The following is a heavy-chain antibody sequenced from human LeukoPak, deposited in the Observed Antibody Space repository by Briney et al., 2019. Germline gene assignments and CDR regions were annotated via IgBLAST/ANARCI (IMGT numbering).Heavy chain of an antibody. J-gene: IGHJ6*03. CDR1: GYTFTNHY. Sequence: ASVKVSCKASGYTFTNHYMHWVRQAPGQGLEWMGIINPSGGGASYAQKFQGRVTMTRNTSISTAYMELSSLRSEDTAVYYCARGPSTVTEYYYYYYYMDVWGKGTTVTISS. V-gene: IGHV1-46*01. CDR2: INPSGGGA. D-gene: IGHD4-17*01. CDR3: ARGPSTVTEYYYYYYYMDV.